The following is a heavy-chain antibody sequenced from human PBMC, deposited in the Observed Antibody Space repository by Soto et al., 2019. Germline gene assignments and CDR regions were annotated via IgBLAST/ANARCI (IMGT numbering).Heavy chain of an antibody. V-gene: IGHV4-59*01. CDR1: GGSISSYY. CDR2: IYYSGST. CDR3: ARGSYDFWSGYYTGYYYYYMDV. Sequence: SETLSLTCTVSGGSISSYYLSWIRQPPGKGLEWIGYIYYSGSTNYNPSLKSRVTISVDTSKNQFSLKLSSVTAADTAVYYCARGSYDFWSGYYTGYYYYYMDVWGKGTTVTVSS. J-gene: IGHJ6*03. D-gene: IGHD3-3*01.